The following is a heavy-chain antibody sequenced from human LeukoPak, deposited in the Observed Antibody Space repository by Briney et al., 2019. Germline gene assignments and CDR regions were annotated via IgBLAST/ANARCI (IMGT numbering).Heavy chain of an antibody. Sequence: ASVKVSCKASGGTFSSYVFTWVRQAPGQGLEWMGSIISIFGTTKNAQRFQGRVTITADESTSTAYMELSSLRAEDTAVYYCARDGGYASTPDAFDIWGQGTMVTVSS. J-gene: IGHJ3*02. D-gene: IGHD2-2*01. CDR2: IISIFGTT. CDR3: ARDGGYASTPDAFDI. V-gene: IGHV1-69*13. CDR1: GGTFSSYV.